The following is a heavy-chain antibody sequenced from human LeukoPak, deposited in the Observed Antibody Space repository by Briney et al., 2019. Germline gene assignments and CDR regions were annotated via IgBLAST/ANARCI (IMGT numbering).Heavy chain of an antibody. Sequence: ASVKVSCKACGYTFTGYAMHWVRQAPGQRLEWMGWINAGNENTKYSQKFQGRVTITRDTSASTAYMEPSSLRSEDTAVYYCAREGSSGYRLLDYWGQGTLVPVSS. D-gene: IGHD3-22*01. V-gene: IGHV1-3*01. CDR3: AREGSSGYRLLDY. CDR1: GYTFTGYA. CDR2: INAGNENT. J-gene: IGHJ4*02.